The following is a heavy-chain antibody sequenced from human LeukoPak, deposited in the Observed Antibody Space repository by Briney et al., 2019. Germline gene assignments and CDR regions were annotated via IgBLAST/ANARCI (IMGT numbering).Heavy chain of an antibody. V-gene: IGHV3-30*03. CDR2: ISQTGSME. CDR3: ARDRAVALPTYFYYMDV. CDR1: GFTFPTYV. Sequence: GGSLRLSCAASGFTFPTYVIHWVRQAPGKGLEWVAVISQTGSMETYADSVRGRFSISRDNSDSTVYLQMNSLKTEDTAVYYCARDRAVALPTYFYYMDVWGKGTTVIVSS. D-gene: IGHD2-15*01. J-gene: IGHJ6*03.